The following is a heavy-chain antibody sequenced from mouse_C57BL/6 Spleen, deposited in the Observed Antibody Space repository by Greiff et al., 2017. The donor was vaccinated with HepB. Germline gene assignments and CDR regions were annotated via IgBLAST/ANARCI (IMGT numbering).Heavy chain of an antibody. Sequence: EVQLQESGPGLVKPSQSLSLTCSVTGYSITSGYYWNWIRQFPGNKLEWMGYISYDGSNNYNPSLKNRISITRDTSKNQFFLKLNSVTTEDTATYYCARDYGRDFDYWGQGTTLTVSS. V-gene: IGHV3-6*01. D-gene: IGHD1-1*01. J-gene: IGHJ2*01. CDR3: ARDYGRDFDY. CDR2: ISYDGSN. CDR1: GYSITSGYY.